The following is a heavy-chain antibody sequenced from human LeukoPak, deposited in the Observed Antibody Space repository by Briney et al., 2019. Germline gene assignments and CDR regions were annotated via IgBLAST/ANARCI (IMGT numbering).Heavy chain of an antibody. CDR3: ARTTGYSSTWELDS. D-gene: IGHD6-13*01. V-gene: IGHV4-4*02. J-gene: IGHJ4*02. CDR2: IYHSGST. Sequence: PSETLSLTCAVSGGSGGSISSSNFWSWVRQPPGKGLEWIGEIYHSGSTNYNPSLKSRVTISVDKSKNQFSLKLNSVTAADTAVYFCARTTGYSSTWELDSWGQGTLVTVSS. CDR1: GGSGGSISSSNF.